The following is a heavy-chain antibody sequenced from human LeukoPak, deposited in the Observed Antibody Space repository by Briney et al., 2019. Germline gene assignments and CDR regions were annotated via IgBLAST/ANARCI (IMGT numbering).Heavy chain of an antibody. V-gene: IGHV1-2*02. Sequence: ASVKVSCKASGYTFTGYYMHWVRQAPGQGLEWMGWINPNSGGTNYAQKFQGRVTMTTDTSISTAYMELGSLRSEDTVVYYCARELLLGIAAAQTLDYWGQGTLVTVSS. CDR3: ARELLLGIAAAQTLDY. CDR1: GYTFTGYY. D-gene: IGHD6-13*01. CDR2: INPNSGGT. J-gene: IGHJ4*02.